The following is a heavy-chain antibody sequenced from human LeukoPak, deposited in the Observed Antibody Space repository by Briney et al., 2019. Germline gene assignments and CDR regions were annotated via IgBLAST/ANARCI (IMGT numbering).Heavy chain of an antibody. V-gene: IGHV3-33*01. J-gene: IGHJ4*02. CDR2: IWYDGSNK. Sequence: PGRSLRLSCAASGFTFSSYGMHWVRQAPGKGLEWVAVIWYDGSNKYYADSVKGRFTISRDNSKNTLYLQMNSLRAEDTAVYYCARERVVDSGSSDGSFDYWGQGTLVTVSS. CDR3: ARERVVDSGSSDGSFDY. CDR1: GFTFSSYG. D-gene: IGHD1-26*01.